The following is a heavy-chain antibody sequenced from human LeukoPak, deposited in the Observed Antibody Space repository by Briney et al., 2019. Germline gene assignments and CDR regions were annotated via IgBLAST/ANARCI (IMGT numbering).Heavy chain of an antibody. CDR3: ARETFDP. V-gene: IGHV3-30-3*01. CDR2: ISYDGSNK. J-gene: IGHJ5*02. CDR1: GFTFSSYA. Sequence: GGSLRLSCVGSGFTFSSYAMHWVRQAPGKGLEWVAVISYDGSNKYYADSVKGRFTISRDNSKNTLYLQMNSLRAEDTAVYYCARETFDPWGQGTLVTVSS.